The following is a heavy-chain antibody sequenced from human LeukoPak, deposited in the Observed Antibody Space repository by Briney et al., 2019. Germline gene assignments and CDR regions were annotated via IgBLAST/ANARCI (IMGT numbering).Heavy chain of an antibody. Sequence: GGSLRLSCAASGFFFRNYAMHWVRQTPGKGLEWVSGIIGSGTSTYYADFVKGRFTISRDNSKNTLYLQMSSLRAEDTAMYYCVQESDTAGCFDYWGQGAPVTVSS. D-gene: IGHD2-2*02. J-gene: IGHJ4*02. CDR1: GFFFRNYA. V-gene: IGHV3-23*01. CDR2: IIGSGTST. CDR3: VQESDTAGCFDY.